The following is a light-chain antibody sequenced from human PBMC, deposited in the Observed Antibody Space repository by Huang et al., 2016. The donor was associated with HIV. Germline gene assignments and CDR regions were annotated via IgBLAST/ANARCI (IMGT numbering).Light chain of an antibody. CDR2: GAS. CDR1: QSISSN. CDR3: QQYNNWPPRRT. Sequence: EIVMTQSPATLSVSPGERATLSCRASQSISSNLAWYQQRPGQAPRLVIYGASTRATGIPARFSGIGSGTEFTLTISSLQSEDFAVYYCQQYNNWPPRRTFGQGTKVEIK. V-gene: IGKV3-15*01. J-gene: IGKJ1*01.